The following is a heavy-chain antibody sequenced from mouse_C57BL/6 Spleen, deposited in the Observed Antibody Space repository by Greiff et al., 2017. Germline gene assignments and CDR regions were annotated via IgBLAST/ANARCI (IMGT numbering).Heavy chain of an antibody. CDR2: IRNKANGYTT. CDR3: ARYMRANWDRGDYFDY. D-gene: IGHD4-1*01. CDR1: GFTFTDYY. V-gene: IGHV7-3*01. Sequence: EVMLVESGGGLVQPGGSLSLSCAASGFTFTDYYMSWVRQPPGKALEWLGFIRNKANGYTTEYSASVKGRFTISRDNSQSILYLQMNGLRAEDSATYYCARYMRANWDRGDYFDYCGQGTTLTVSA. J-gene: IGHJ2*01.